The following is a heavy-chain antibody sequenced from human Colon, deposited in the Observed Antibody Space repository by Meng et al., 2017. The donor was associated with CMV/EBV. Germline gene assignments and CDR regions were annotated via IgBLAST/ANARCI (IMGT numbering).Heavy chain of an antibody. D-gene: IGHD3-10*01. CDR1: GGTFTFHNYR. CDR3: ASPPPMVRGVIIEQPYYYYGMDV. CDR2: IVPIVGTA. J-gene: IGHJ6*02. Sequence: SVKVSCKTSGGTFTFHNYRISWVRQAPGQGLEWMGGIVPIVGTANTAQKFQGRVTFSADKIAGTAYMYLSSLRSEDTAVYYCASPPPMVRGVIIEQPYYYYGMDVWGQGTTVTVSS. V-gene: IGHV1-69*06.